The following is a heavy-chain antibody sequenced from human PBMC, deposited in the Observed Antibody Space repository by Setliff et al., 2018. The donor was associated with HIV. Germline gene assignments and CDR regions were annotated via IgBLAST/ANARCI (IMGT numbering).Heavy chain of an antibody. J-gene: IGHJ5*02. CDR2: INEGGNEK. V-gene: IGHV3-7*03. CDR1: GFVFSDFW. Sequence: LRLSCAASGFVFSDFWMSWARQAPGKGLEWVANINEGGNEKYYVGSVKGRFTISRDNAKNSLYLQMNSLRADDTAVYYCAALSLRTNSVYGIISTRFDPWGQGALVTVSS. D-gene: IGHD2-8*01. CDR3: AALSLRTNSVYGIISTRFDP.